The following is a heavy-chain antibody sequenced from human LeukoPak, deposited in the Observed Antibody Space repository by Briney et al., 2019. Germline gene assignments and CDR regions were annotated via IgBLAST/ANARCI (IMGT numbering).Heavy chain of an antibody. J-gene: IGHJ4*02. D-gene: IGHD6-13*01. CDR1: GGSISNYY. CDR2: IYHSGST. Sequence: SETLSLTCTVSGGSISNYYWSWIRQPPGKGLEWIGNIYHSGSTNYNPSLKDRVSISLDASKKQFSLKLSSVTVADTAVCYCARVGGNSWFFDYWGQGTLVTVSS. CDR3: ARVGGNSWFFDY. V-gene: IGHV4-59*01.